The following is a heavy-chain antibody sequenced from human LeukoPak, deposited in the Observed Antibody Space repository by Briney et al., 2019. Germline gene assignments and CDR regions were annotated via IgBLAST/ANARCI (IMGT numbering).Heavy chain of an antibody. Sequence: GGSLRLSCAASGFTFSSYWMSWVRQAPGKGLEWVANIKQDGSEKYYVDSVKGRFTISRDNAKNSLYLQMNSLRAEDTAVYYCARVEERGYYYYYYYMDVWGKGTTVTVSS. CDR3: ARVEERGYYYYYYYMDV. CDR1: GFTFSSYW. J-gene: IGHJ6*03. V-gene: IGHV3-7*01. CDR2: IKQDGSEK. D-gene: IGHD2-15*01.